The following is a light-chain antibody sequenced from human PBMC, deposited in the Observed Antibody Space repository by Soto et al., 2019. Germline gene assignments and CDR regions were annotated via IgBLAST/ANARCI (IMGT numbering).Light chain of an antibody. V-gene: IGKV3-15*01. CDR3: QHYNNWPRT. Sequence: EVGRTQTKGTLSLSPGERATLSCRASQSVSNNYLAWYHQEPGQAPRLLIYGASTRATGIPARFSGSGSGTEFTLTINSLQSEDFAVYYCQHYNNWPRTFGQGSMV. CDR1: QSVSNN. CDR2: GAS. J-gene: IGKJ1*01.